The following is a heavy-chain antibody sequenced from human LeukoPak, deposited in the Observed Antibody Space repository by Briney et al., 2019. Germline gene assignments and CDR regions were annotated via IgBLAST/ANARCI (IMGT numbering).Heavy chain of an antibody. Sequence: PSETLSLTCTVSGGSISSSSYYWGWIRQPPGKGLEWIGSIYYSGSTYYNPSLKSRVTISVDTSKNQFSLKLSSVTAADTAVYYCARERYDFWGGPLDYWGQGTLVTVSS. CDR2: IYYSGST. CDR1: GGSISSSSYY. V-gene: IGHV4-39*02. J-gene: IGHJ4*02. CDR3: ARERYDFWGGPLDY. D-gene: IGHD3-3*01.